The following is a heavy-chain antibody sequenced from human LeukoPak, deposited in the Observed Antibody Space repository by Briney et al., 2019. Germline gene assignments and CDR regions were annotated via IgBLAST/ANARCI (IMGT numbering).Heavy chain of an antibody. CDR1: GYTFTGHY. J-gene: IGHJ4*02. Sequence: ASVKVSCKASGYTFTGHYMHWVRQAPGQGLEWMGWINPDSGGTKYAQKFQGRVTMTRDTSISTAYMELSSLRSEDTAVYYCARGRRYSGYDASGYWGQGTLVTVSS. CDR2: INPDSGGT. V-gene: IGHV1-2*02. D-gene: IGHD5-12*01. CDR3: ARGRRYSGYDASGY.